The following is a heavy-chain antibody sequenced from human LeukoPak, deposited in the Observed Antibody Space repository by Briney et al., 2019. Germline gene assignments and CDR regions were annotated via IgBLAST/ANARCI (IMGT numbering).Heavy chain of an antibody. CDR1: GFTFSSYS. CDR3: ARVSGLEWLFSIYYYYYMDV. Sequence: GGSLRLSCAASGFTFSSYSMNWVRQAPGKGLEWVSSISSSSSYIYYADSVKGRFTISRDNAKNSLYLQMNSLRAEDTAVYYCARVSGLEWLFSIYYYYYMDVWGKGTTVTVSS. V-gene: IGHV3-21*01. J-gene: IGHJ6*03. D-gene: IGHD3-3*01. CDR2: ISSSSSYI.